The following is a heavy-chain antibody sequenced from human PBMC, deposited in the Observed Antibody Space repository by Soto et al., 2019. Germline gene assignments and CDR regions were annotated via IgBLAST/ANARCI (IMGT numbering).Heavy chain of an antibody. D-gene: IGHD3-10*01. CDR1: GGSISSGGYY. V-gene: IGHV4-31*03. CDR3: ARGGGEATWFGKEATDY. CDR2: IYYSGST. Sequence: QVQLQESGPGLVKPSQTLSLTCTVSGGSISSGGYYWSWIRQHPGKGLEWIGYIYYSGSTYYNPSLKSRVTISVDTSKNQFSLKLSSVTAADTAVYYCARGGGEATWFGKEATDYWGQGTLVTVSS. J-gene: IGHJ4*02.